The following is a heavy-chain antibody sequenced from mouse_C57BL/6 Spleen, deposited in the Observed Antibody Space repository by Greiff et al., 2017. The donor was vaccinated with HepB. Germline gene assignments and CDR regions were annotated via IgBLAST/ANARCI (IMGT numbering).Heavy chain of an antibody. CDR2: IDPSDSYT. V-gene: IGHV1-50*01. Sequence: QVHVKQPGAELVKPGASVKLSCKASGYTFTSYWMQWVKQRPGQGLEWIGEIDPSDSYTNYNQKFKGKATLTVDTSSSTAYMQLSSLTSEDSAVYYCAREVHFFDYWGQGTTLTVSS. CDR3: AREVHFFDY. CDR1: GYTFTSYW. J-gene: IGHJ2*01.